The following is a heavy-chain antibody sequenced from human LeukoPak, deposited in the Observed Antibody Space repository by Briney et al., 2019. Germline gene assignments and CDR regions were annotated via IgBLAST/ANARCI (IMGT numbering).Heavy chain of an antibody. CDR2: ISAYNGNT. Sequence: ASVKVSCKASGYTFTSYGISWVRQAPGQGLEWMGWISAYNGNTNYAQKLQGRVTTTTDTSTSTAYMELRSLRSDDTAVYYCARVLRGPHHGGYWGQGTLVTVSS. V-gene: IGHV1-18*01. CDR3: ARVLRGPHHGGY. J-gene: IGHJ4*02. CDR1: GYTFTSYG. D-gene: IGHD4-23*01.